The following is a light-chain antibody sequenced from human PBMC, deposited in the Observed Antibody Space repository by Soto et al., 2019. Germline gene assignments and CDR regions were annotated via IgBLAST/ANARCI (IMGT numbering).Light chain of an antibody. V-gene: IGKV1-5*03. CDR3: QQYYISSPWT. Sequence: DIQMTQSPSTLSASVGDRVTITCRASQSVSGWLAWYQQKPGKAPKLLIYKASSLESGVPSRFSGSGSGTHFTLTISSLQPDDFATYYCQQYYISSPWTFGQGTKVDI. J-gene: IGKJ1*01. CDR1: QSVSGW. CDR2: KAS.